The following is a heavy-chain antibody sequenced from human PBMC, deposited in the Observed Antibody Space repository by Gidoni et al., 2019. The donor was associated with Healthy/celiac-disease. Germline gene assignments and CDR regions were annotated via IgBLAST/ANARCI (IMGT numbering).Heavy chain of an antibody. V-gene: IGHV1-69*01. CDR3: ASDMGGGYSDY. CDR2: IIPIFGTA. D-gene: IGHD3-10*01. J-gene: IGHJ4*02. Sequence: PGQGLEWMGGIIPIFGTANYAQKFQGRVTITAEESTSTAYMELSSLRSEDTAVYYCASDMGGGYSDYWGQGTLVTVSS.